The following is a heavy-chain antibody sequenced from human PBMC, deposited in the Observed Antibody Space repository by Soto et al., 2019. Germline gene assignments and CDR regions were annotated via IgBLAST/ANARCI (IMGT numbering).Heavy chain of an antibody. CDR3: ATTSSIAFCPAYYYYYYMDF. J-gene: IGHJ6*03. D-gene: IGHD6-6*01. CDR1: GYTFTSYG. Sequence: ASVKVSCKASGYTFTSYGISWVRQAPGQGLEWMGWISAYNGNTNYARKLQGRVTMTTDTSTSTAYMELRSLRSDDTAVYYCATTSSIAFCPAYYYYYYMDFWGKGTTVTVSS. V-gene: IGHV1-18*01. CDR2: ISAYNGNT.